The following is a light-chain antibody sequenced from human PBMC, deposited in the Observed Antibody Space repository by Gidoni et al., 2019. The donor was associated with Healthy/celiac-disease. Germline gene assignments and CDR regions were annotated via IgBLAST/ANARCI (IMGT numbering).Light chain of an antibody. CDR2: DAS. Sequence: DIQMTQSPSSLSASVGARVTITCQARQDISNYLNWYQQKPGKAPKLLIYDASNLETGGPSRFSGSGSGTDFTFTISSLQPEDIATYYCQQYDNLLLTFGGGTKVEIK. CDR1: QDISNY. CDR3: QQYDNLLLT. V-gene: IGKV1-33*01. J-gene: IGKJ4*01.